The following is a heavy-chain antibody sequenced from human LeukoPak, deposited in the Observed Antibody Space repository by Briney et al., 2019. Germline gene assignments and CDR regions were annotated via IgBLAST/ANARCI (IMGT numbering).Heavy chain of an antibody. CDR3: ARVLAVPAAFYFYYGLDV. CDR2: IKQDGSQK. CDR1: GFTFSTYW. V-gene: IGHV3-7*04. J-gene: IGHJ6*02. D-gene: IGHD2-2*01. Sequence: GGSLRLSCAASGFTFSTYWMSWVRQAPGKGLEWVANIKQDGSQKYYGDSVRGRFTISRDNAKNSLYLQMNSLRAEDTAVYFCARVLAVPAAFYFYYGLDVWGQGTTVTVSS.